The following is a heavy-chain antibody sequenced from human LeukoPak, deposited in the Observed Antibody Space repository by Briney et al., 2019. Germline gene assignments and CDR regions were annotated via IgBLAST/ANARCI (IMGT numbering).Heavy chain of an antibody. V-gene: IGHV3-33*01. Sequence: GGSLRLSCAASGFTFSSYGMPWVRQAPGKGLEWVAVIWYDGSNKYYADSVKGRFTISRDNSKNTLYLQMNSLRAEDTAVYYCARDTEWRVGTGSDYGAQGPLVTVSS. D-gene: IGHD6-19*01. J-gene: IGHJ4*02. CDR1: GFTFSSYG. CDR2: IWYDGSNK. CDR3: ARDTEWRVGTGSDY.